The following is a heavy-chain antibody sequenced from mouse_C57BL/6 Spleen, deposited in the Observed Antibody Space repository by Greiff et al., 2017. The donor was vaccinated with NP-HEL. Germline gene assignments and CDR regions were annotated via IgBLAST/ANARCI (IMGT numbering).Heavy chain of an antibody. CDR2: IYPGSGST. D-gene: IGHD2-5*01. Sequence: QVQLQQPGAELVKPGASVKMSCKASGYTFTSYWITWVKQRPGQGLEWIGDIYPGSGSTNYNEKFKSKATLTVDTSSSTAYMQLSSLTSEDSAVYYCAREGYSKRYFDVWGTGTTVTVSS. CDR3: AREGYSKRYFDV. V-gene: IGHV1-55*01. CDR1: GYTFTSYW. J-gene: IGHJ1*03.